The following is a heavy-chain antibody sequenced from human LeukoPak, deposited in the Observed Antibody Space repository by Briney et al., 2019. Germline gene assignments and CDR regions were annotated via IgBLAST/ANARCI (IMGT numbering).Heavy chain of an antibody. D-gene: IGHD6-19*01. V-gene: IGHV1-69*04. CDR3: ARVGWYGVRVDY. Sequence: ASVKVSCKAPGGTFSSYAISWVRQAPGQGLEWMGRIIPILGIANYAQKFQGRVTITADKSTSTAYMELSSLKSEDTAVYYCARVGWYGVRVDYWGQGTLVTVSS. CDR1: GGTFSSYA. CDR2: IIPILGIA. J-gene: IGHJ4*02.